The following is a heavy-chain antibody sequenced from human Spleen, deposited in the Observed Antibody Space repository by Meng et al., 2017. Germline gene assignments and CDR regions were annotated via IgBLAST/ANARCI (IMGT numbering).Heavy chain of an antibody. D-gene: IGHD3-10*01. V-gene: IGHV4-4*02. CDR1: GDPITNYNW. CDR3: TRGSGGSV. CDR2: MPHSGSS. J-gene: IGHJ4*02. Sequence: QVQLRESGPGLVKPSETLSLTCAVSGDPITNYNWWGWVRQPPGKGLEWIGEMPHSGSSAYNPSLKSRVTMSIDKSKNQFSLTLTSVTAADTAVYYCTRGSGGSVWGQGTLVTVSS.